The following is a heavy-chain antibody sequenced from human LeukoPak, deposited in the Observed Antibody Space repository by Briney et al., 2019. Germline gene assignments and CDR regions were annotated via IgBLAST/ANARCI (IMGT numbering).Heavy chain of an antibody. CDR3: ARGKTAFDI. CDR1: GGSFSGYY. CDR2: INHSRST. Sequence: SETLSLTCAVYGGSFSGYYWSWIRQPPGKGLEWIGEINHSRSTNYNPSLKSRVTISVDTSKNQFSLKLSSVTAADTAVYYCARGKTAFDIWGQGTMVTVSS. V-gene: IGHV4-34*01. J-gene: IGHJ3*02.